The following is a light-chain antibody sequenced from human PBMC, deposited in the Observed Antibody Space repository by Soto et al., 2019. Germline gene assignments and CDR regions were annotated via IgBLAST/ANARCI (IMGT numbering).Light chain of an antibody. J-gene: IGKJ4*01. Sequence: DIQLTQSPSFLSASVGDRVSITCRASEDISSYLAWYQRKPGEAPKVLISGASTLQSGVPSSFSGSGSGTEFTLTISSLQPEDFATYYCQQVKRSPLTFGGGTKVEIK. CDR2: GAS. CDR3: QQVKRSPLT. V-gene: IGKV1-9*01. CDR1: EDISSY.